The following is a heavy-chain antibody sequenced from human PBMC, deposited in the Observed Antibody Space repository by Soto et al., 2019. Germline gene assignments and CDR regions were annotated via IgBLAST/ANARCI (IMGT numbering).Heavy chain of an antibody. D-gene: IGHD2-8*01. CDR1: GFTFTSYA. J-gene: IGHJ4*02. CDR2: ISGSGGST. V-gene: IGHV3-23*01. Sequence: GGSLRLFCAASGFTFTSYAMSSVRRAPGKGLEWVSAISGSGGSTYYADSVKGRFTISRDNSKNTLYLQMNSLRAEDTAVYYCAKGTNYFDYWGQGTLVTVSS. CDR3: AKGTNYFDY.